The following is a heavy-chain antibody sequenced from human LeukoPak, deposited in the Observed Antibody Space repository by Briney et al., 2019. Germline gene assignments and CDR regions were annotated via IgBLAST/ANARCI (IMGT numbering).Heavy chain of an antibody. Sequence: SETLSLTCTVSGGSISSSSYYWGWIRQPPGKGLEWIGSIYYSGSTYYNPSLKSRVTISVDTSKNQFSLKLSSVTAADTAVYYCARARSVALWGDYCGGDCYSGELGYWGQGTLVTVSS. D-gene: IGHD2-21*02. CDR2: IYYSGST. CDR3: ARARSVALWGDYCGGDCYSGELGY. CDR1: GGSISSSSYY. J-gene: IGHJ4*02. V-gene: IGHV4-39*07.